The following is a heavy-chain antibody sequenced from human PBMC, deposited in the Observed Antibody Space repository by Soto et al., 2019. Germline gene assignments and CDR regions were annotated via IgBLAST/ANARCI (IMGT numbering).Heavy chain of an antibody. V-gene: IGHV3-15*01. Sequence: GGSLRLSCAASGFTFSNAWMSWVRQAPGKGLEWVGRIKSKTDGGTTDYAAPVKGRFTISRDDSKNTLYLQMNSLKTEDTAVYYCTTNLWSGYYLLSYYMDVWGKGTTVTVSS. D-gene: IGHD3-3*01. CDR1: GFTFSNAW. CDR3: TTNLWSGYYLLSYYMDV. J-gene: IGHJ6*03. CDR2: IKSKTDGGTT.